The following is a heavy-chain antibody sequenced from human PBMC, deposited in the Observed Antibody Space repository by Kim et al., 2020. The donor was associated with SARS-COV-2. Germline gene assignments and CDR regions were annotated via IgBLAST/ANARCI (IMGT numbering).Heavy chain of an antibody. CDR2: ISYSGNP. J-gene: IGHJ4*02. CDR3: ARGQPLDY. V-gene: IGHV4-31*03. CDR1: GGSIRSGGKF. Sequence: SETLSLTCSVSGGSIRSGGKFWTWIRQHPAKGLEWIGYISYSGNPHYSPSLRSRVSISLQTSENQFSLELTSVTAAATAVYYCARGQPLDYWGQGILVT. D-gene: IGHD2-2*01.